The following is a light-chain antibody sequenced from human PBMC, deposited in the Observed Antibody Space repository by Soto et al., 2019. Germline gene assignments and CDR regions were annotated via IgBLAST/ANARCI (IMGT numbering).Light chain of an antibody. CDR3: LLDYGVSWT. V-gene: IGKV1-6*01. CDR2: AAS. J-gene: IGKJ1*01. CDR1: RDVGSD. Sequence: ATKMNQSPSALSAYVREKIMITCRASRDVGSDVSWYQQKPGQAPKLLIYAASNLYTGVPSRFSGSRSGTEFTLTISSLQPEDFACYYCLLDYGVSWTFGQLANVAIK.